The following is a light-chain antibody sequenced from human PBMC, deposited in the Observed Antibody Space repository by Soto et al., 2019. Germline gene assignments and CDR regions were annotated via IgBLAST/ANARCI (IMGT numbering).Light chain of an antibody. CDR3: QQSYRPAWT. Sequence: DIQMTQSPSSLSASVGDGVTITCRASQSISTYLNWYQQKLGKAPEFLIYSASSLQSGVPARFSGSGSGTDLTLTINSLQPEDFATYYCQQSYRPAWTFGQGTKVEIK. CDR2: SAS. J-gene: IGKJ1*01. CDR1: QSISTY. V-gene: IGKV1-39*01.